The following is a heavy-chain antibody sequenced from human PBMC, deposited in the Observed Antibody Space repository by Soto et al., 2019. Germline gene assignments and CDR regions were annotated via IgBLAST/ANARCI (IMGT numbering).Heavy chain of an antibody. J-gene: IGHJ6*02. V-gene: IGHV4-39*01. CDR2: IYDSGST. Sequence: SETLSLTCTVSGGSISSSSYYWGWIRQPPGKGLEWIGSIYDSGSTYYNPSLKSRVTISVDTSKNQFSLKLSSVTAADTAVYYCARQVGVAAVAGPPNYYGMDVWGQGTTVTVSS. D-gene: IGHD6-13*01. CDR1: GGSISSSSYY. CDR3: ARQVGVAAVAGPPNYYGMDV.